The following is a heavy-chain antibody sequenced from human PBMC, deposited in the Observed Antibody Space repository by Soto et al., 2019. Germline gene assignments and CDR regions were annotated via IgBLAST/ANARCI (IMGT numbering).Heavy chain of an antibody. CDR3: AHRVLRTVFGLVTTTAIYFDF. CDR1: GFSLTTSGVG. Sequence: QITLNESGPTVVRPTETLTLTCRFSGFSLTTSGVGVGWIRQSPGKAPEWLALIIWDDDKRYSASLKSRLTTTKDTSKNQVVLTVSDLDPTDTATYYCAHRVLRTVFGLVTTTAIYFDFWGQGTPVAVSS. V-gene: IGHV2-5*02. D-gene: IGHD3-3*01. CDR2: IIWDDDK. J-gene: IGHJ4*02.